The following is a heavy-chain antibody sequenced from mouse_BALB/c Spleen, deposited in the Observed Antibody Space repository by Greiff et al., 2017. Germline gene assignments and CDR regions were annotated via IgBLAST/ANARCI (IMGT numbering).Heavy chain of an antibody. Sequence: VQGVESGPGLVAPSQSLSITCTVSGFSLTGYGVNWVRQPPGKGLEWLGMIWGDGSTDYNSALKSRLSISKDNSKSQVFLKMNSLQTDDTARYYCARDGRLHYYAMDYWGQGTSVTVSS. CDR2: IWGDGST. J-gene: IGHJ4*01. CDR3: ARDGRLHYYAMDY. V-gene: IGHV2-6-7*01. CDR1: GFSLTGYG. D-gene: IGHD1-2*01.